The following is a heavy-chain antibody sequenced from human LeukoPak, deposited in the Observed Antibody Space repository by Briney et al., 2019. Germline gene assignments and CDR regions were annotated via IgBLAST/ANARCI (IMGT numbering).Heavy chain of an antibody. CDR1: GFTFSSYD. CDR2: IGTAGDT. CDR3: ARALTGATGGYYYYGMDV. V-gene: IGHV3-13*04. Sequence: HPGGSLRLSCAASGFTFSSYDMHWVRQATGKGLEWVSAIGTAGDTYYPGSVKGRFTISRENAKNSLYLQMNSLRAGDTAVYYCARALTGATGGYYYYGMDVWGQGTTVTVSS. D-gene: IGHD3-9*01. J-gene: IGHJ6*02.